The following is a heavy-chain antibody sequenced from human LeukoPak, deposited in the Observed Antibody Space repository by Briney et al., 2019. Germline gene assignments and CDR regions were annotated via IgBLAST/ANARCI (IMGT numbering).Heavy chain of an antibody. CDR3: ARDRSQEFDP. CDR2: ISSDGTNK. V-gene: IGHV3-30*04. CDR1: RFTFRNYA. J-gene: IGHJ5*02. Sequence: PGRSLRLSCAASRFTFRNYAMHWVRQAPGKGLEWLAVISSDGTNKDYADSVKSRFSISRDNSKNTLYLQMNRLRADDTAVYYCARDRSQEFDPWGQGTLVTVSS. D-gene: IGHD3-10*01.